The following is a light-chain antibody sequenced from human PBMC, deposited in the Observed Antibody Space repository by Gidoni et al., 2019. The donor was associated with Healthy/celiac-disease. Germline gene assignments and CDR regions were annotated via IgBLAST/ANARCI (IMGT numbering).Light chain of an antibody. V-gene: IGKV3D-15*01. CDR3: QQYNNWPRT. CDR2: GAA. Sequence: VMTQSPANLSVSPGERATLSCRASQSVSSNLAWYQQKPGQAPRLLIYGAATRATGIPARFSGSGSGTEFTLTISSLQSEDCAVYSCQQYNNWPRTFGPGTKVDIK. CDR1: QSVSSN. J-gene: IGKJ3*01.